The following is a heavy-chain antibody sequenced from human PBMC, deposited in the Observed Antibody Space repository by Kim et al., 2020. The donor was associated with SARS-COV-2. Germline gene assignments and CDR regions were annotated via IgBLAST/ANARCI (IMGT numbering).Heavy chain of an antibody. D-gene: IGHD2-15*01. CDR3: ARHGNPAYTDSCYDY. CDR1: RDSMTNYF. Sequence: SETLSLTCSVSRDSMTNYFWTWIRQPPGKGLEWIGNIYYTGRITNYTPSLKSRVTISVDTTKNQFSLKMTFVTAADTAVYYCARHGNPAYTDSCYDYCG. V-gene: IGHV4-59*08. J-gene: IGHJ4*01. CDR2: IYYTGRIT.